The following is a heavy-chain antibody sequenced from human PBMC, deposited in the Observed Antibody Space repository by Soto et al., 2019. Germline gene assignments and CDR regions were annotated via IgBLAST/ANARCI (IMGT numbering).Heavy chain of an antibody. Sequence: SETLSLTCTVSGGSISSYYWSWIRQPPGKGLEWIGYIYYSGSTNYNPSLKSRVTISVDTSKNQFSLKLSSVTAADTAVDDCATVPERSYSSGWYYFDYWGQGTLVTVSS. V-gene: IGHV4-59*01. J-gene: IGHJ4*02. CDR2: IYYSGST. CDR3: ATVPERSYSSGWYYFDY. CDR1: GGSISSYY. D-gene: IGHD6-19*01.